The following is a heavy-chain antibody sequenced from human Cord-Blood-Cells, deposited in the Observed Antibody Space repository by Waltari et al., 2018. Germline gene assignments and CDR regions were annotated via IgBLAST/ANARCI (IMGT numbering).Heavy chain of an antibody. CDR1: GYTFTGYY. D-gene: IGHD1-26*01. V-gene: IGHV1-2*02. CDR3: ARDHTRGWSPRGAFDI. J-gene: IGHJ3*02. Sequence: QVQLVQSGAAVKKPGASVKVSCKASGYTFTGYYMHWVRQAPGQGLEWMGGINPNRGGTNYAQKFQDRVTMTRDTSISTAYMELSRLRSDDTAVYYCARDHTRGWSPRGAFDIWGQGTMVTVSS. CDR2: INPNRGGT.